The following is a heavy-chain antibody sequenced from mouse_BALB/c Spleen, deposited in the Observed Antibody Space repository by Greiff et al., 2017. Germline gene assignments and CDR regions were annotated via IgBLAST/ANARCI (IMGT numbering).Heavy chain of an antibody. J-gene: IGHJ3*01. V-gene: IGHV1-18*01. CDR3: AREGIYDGYYFAY. Sequence: VQLQQFGAELVKPGASVKISCKASGYTFTDYNMDWVKQSHGKSLEWIGDINPNYDSTSYNQKFKGKATLTADKSSSTAYMQLSSLTSDDSAVYFCAREGIYDGYYFAYWGQGTLVTVSA. CDR1: GYTFTDYN. CDR2: INPNYDST. D-gene: IGHD2-3*01.